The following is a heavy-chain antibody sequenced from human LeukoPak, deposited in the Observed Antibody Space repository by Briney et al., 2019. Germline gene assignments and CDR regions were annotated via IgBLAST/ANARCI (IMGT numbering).Heavy chain of an antibody. Sequence: SETLSLTCTVSGGSISSGSYYWSWIRQPAGKGLEWTGRIYTSGSTKYNPSLKSRVTISVDTSKNQFSLKLSSVTAADTAVYYCARERRVYYMDVWGKGTTVTVSS. CDR2: IYTSGST. CDR3: ARERRVYYMDV. V-gene: IGHV4-61*02. CDR1: GGSISSGSYY. D-gene: IGHD3-3*01. J-gene: IGHJ6*03.